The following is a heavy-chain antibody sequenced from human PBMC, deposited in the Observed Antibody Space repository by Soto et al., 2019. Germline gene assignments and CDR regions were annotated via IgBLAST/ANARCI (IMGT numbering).Heavy chain of an antibody. CDR3: AKIGGTTRGPWFDP. CDR1: GGSFSGYY. CDR2: ISYSGST. Sequence: SETLSLTCAVYGGSFSGYYWSWIRQPPGRGLEWIGYISYSGSTYYNPSLKSRVTMSVDTSKNQFSLDLSSVTAVDTAVYYCAKIGGTTRGPWFDPWGQGTLVTVSS. D-gene: IGHD1-7*01. V-gene: IGHV4-34*01. J-gene: IGHJ5*02.